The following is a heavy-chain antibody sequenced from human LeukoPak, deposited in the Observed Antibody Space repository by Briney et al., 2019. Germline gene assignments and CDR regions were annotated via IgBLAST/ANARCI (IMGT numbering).Heavy chain of an antibody. J-gene: IGHJ6*03. CDR3: ARVASSGYYWGYYYYYMDV. CDR2: IKQDGSEK. Sequence: PGGSLRLSCTASKFTFSNYAMTWVRQAPGKGLEWVANIKQDGSEKYYVDSVKGRFTISRDNAKNSLYLQMNSLRAEDTAVYYCARVASSGYYWGYYYYYMDVWGKGTTVTVSS. D-gene: IGHD3-22*01. V-gene: IGHV3-7*04. CDR1: KFTFSNYA.